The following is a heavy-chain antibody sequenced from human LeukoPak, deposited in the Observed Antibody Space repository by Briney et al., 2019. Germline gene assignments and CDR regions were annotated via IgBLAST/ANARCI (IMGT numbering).Heavy chain of an antibody. J-gene: IGHJ4*02. Sequence: PSQTLSLTCTVSGGSISSGSYYWSWIRQPAGKGLEWIGRIYTSGSTNYNPSLKSRVTISVDTSKNQFSLKLSSVTAADTAVYYCARDSKQDTAMVYWGQGTLVTVSS. V-gene: IGHV4-61*02. D-gene: IGHD5-18*01. CDR1: GGSISSGSYY. CDR3: ARDSKQDTAMVY. CDR2: IYTSGST.